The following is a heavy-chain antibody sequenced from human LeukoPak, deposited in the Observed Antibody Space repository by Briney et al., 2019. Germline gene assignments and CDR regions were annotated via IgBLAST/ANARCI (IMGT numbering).Heavy chain of an antibody. J-gene: IGHJ3*02. D-gene: IGHD3-16*02. CDR1: GYTFTGYY. Sequence: ASVKVSCKASGYTFTGYYVHWVRQAPGQGLEWMGRINPNSGGTNYAQKFQGRVTVTRDTSISTAYMELSRLRSDDTAVYYCARVGDYVWGSYRQTDAFDIWGQGTMVTVSS. CDR3: ARVGDYVWGSYRQTDAFDI. CDR2: INPNSGGT. V-gene: IGHV1-2*06.